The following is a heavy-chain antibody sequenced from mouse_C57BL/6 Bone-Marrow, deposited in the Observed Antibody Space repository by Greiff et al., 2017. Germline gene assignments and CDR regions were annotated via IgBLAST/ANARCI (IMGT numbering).Heavy chain of an antibody. CDR1: GYTFTSYW. CDR3: ARREVYYYGYCDV. CDR2: IHPNSGST. D-gene: IGHD1-1*01. V-gene: IGHV1-64*01. Sequence: QVQLKQPGAELVKPGASVKLSCKASGYTFTSYWMHWVKQRPGQGLEWIGMIHPNSGSTNYNEKFKSKATLTVDKSSSTAYMQLSSLTSEDSAVDYCARREVYYYGYCDVWGTGTTVTVSS. J-gene: IGHJ1*03.